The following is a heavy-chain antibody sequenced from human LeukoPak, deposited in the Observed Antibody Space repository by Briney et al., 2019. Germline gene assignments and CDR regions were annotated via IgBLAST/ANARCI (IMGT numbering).Heavy chain of an antibody. D-gene: IGHD3-10*01. CDR1: GGSFSNYY. J-gene: IGHJ5*02. CDR2: INHSGST. Sequence: PSETLSLTCAVYGGSFSNYYWSWIRQPPGKGLEWIGEINHSGSTNYNPSLKSRVTISVDTSKNQFSLKLSSVTAADTAVYYCARGKGIMVRGVKNTRRNWFDPWGQGTLVTVSS. V-gene: IGHV4-34*01. CDR3: ARGKGIMVRGVKNTRRNWFDP.